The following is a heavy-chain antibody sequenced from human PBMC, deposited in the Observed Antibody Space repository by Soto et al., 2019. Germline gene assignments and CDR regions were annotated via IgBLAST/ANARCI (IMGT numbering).Heavy chain of an antibody. D-gene: IGHD3-10*01. V-gene: IGHV3-11*06. CDR3: ARGGDGGRYYYGSGSSPDWAFDI. CDR1: GFTFGDYY. CDR2: ISSSSSYT. Sequence: QVQLVESGGGLVKPGGSLRLSCAASGFTFGDYYMSWIRQAPGKGLEWVSYISSSSSYTNYADSVKGRFTISRDNAKNSLYLQMNSLRAEDTAVYYCARGGDGGRYYYGSGSSPDWAFDIWGQGTMVTVSS. J-gene: IGHJ3*02.